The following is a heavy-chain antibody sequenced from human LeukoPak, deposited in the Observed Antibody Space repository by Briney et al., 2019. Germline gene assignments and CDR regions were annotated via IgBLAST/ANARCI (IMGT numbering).Heavy chain of an antibody. J-gene: IGHJ6*03. CDR3: ARSLWGPYYYYYMDV. D-gene: IGHD3-16*01. Sequence: ASVKVSCKASGYTFTGYYMHWVRQAPGQGLEWMGWINPNSGGTNYAQKFQGRVTMTRDTSISTAYMELSGLRSDDTAVYYCARSLWGPYYYYYMDVWGKGTTVTVSS. CDR2: INPNSGGT. V-gene: IGHV1-2*02. CDR1: GYTFTGYY.